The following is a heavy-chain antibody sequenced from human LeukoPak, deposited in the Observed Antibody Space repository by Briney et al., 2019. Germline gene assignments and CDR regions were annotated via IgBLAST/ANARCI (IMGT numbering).Heavy chain of an antibody. V-gene: IGHV3-23*01. D-gene: IGHD4-23*01. CDR2: ISGSGGST. J-gene: IGHJ4*02. CDR1: GFTFSSYA. Sequence: GGSLRLSCAASGFTFSSYAMSWVRQAPGKGLEWVSAISGSGGSTYYADSVKGRFTISRDNSNNTLYLQMNSLRAEDTAVYYCAKVPVSGNLYYFDYWGQGTLVTVSS. CDR3: AKVPVSGNLYYFDY.